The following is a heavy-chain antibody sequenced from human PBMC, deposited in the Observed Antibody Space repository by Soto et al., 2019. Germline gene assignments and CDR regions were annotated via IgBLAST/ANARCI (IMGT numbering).Heavy chain of an antibody. CDR2: SNVGNGNT. D-gene: IGHD2-15*01. CDR1: GYTFTSYT. CDR3: AAWRDYCSGMGCFECYYYYMDV. V-gene: IGHV1-3*01. Sequence: QVQLVQSGAEGRKPGASVEVSCKTSGYTFTSYTMHWVRQAPGQRLEWRGWSNVGNGNTQYSQQFQGRATITRDTSANTTYMQLSSLRSEATAVYYCAAWRDYCSGMGCFECYYYYMDVWGRGTTVTVSS. J-gene: IGHJ6*03.